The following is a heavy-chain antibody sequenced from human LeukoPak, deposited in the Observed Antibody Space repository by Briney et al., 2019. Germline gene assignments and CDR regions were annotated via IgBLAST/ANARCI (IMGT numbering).Heavy chain of an antibody. Sequence: GGSLRLSCTASGFTFSNVWMNWVRQAPGKGLEWVGRIENETETETTDYAAPVKGRFTISRDDSKTTVYLQMNSLKTEDTAVYYCARGDKSSAWYFLDYWGQGTLVTVSS. CDR3: ARGDKSSAWYFLDY. D-gene: IGHD6-19*01. J-gene: IGHJ4*02. CDR1: GFTFSNVW. CDR2: IENETETETT. V-gene: IGHV3-15*04.